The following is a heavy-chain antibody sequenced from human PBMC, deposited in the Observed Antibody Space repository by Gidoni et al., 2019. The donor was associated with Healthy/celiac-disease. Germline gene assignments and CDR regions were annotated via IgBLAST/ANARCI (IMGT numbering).Heavy chain of an antibody. CDR1: GYTFTSYA. Sequence: QVQLVQSGAEVKKPGASVKVSCKASGYTFTSYAMHWVRQAPGQRLEWMGWINAGNGNTKDSQKFQGRVTITRDTSASTAYMELSSLRSEDTAVYYCARDGDYYDSSGYIKGYYYYYMDVWGKGTTVTVSS. CDR3: ARDGDYYDSSGYIKGYYYYYMDV. J-gene: IGHJ6*03. D-gene: IGHD3-22*01. V-gene: IGHV1-3*01. CDR2: INAGNGNT.